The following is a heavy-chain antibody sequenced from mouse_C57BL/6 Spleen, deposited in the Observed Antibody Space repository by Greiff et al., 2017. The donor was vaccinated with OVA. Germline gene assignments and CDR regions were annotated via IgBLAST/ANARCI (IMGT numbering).Heavy chain of an antibody. J-gene: IGHJ4*01. CDR2: INPNNGGT. Sequence: EVQLQQSGPELVKPGASVKISCKASGYTFTDYYMNWVKQSHGKSLEWIGDINPNNGGTSYNQKFKGKATLTVDKSSSTAYMELRSLTSEDSAVYYCARGGALYYGSPYYAMDYWGQGTSVTVSS. CDR3: ARGGALYYGSPYYAMDY. CDR1: GYTFTDYY. D-gene: IGHD1-1*01. V-gene: IGHV1-26*01.